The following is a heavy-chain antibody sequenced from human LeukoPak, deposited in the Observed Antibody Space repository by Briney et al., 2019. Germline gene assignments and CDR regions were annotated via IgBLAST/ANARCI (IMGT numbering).Heavy chain of an antibody. D-gene: IGHD3-10*01. CDR2: IYYSRST. Sequence: PSETLSLTCTVSGGSISSYYWSWIRQPPGKGLEWIGYIYYSRSTNYNPSLKSRVTISVDTSKNQFSLKLSSVTAADTAVYYCARHFTSAEGSGGAGFWFDPWGQGTLVTVSS. CDR3: ARHFTSAEGSGGAGFWFDP. CDR1: GGSISSYY. V-gene: IGHV4-59*08. J-gene: IGHJ5*02.